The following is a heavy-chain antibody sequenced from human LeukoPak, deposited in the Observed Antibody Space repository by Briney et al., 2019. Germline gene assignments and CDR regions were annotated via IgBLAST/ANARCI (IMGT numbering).Heavy chain of an antibody. Sequence: GGSLRLSCAASGFTFSSYAMSWVRQAPRKGLEWVSAISGSGGSTYYADSVKGRFTISRDNSKNTLYLQMNSLRAEDTAVYYCASGMTTVTTFDYWGQGTLVTVSS. CDR2: ISGSGGST. D-gene: IGHD4-17*01. CDR3: ASGMTTVTTFDY. V-gene: IGHV3-23*01. J-gene: IGHJ4*02. CDR1: GFTFSSYA.